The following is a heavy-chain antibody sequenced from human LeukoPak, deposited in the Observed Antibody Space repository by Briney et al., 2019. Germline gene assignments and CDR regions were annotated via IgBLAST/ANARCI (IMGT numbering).Heavy chain of an antibody. D-gene: IGHD6-19*01. Sequence: GGSLRLSCAASGFTVSSNYMSWVRQAPGNGLEWVSVIYSGGSTYYADSVKGRFTISRDNSKNTLYLQMNSLRAEDTAVYYCARDPDRSGWSTFEYWGQGTLVTVSS. CDR3: ARDPDRSGWSTFEY. CDR1: GFTVSSNY. V-gene: IGHV3-53*01. J-gene: IGHJ4*02. CDR2: IYSGGST.